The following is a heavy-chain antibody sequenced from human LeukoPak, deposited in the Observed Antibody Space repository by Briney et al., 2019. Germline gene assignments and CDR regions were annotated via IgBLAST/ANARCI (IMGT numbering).Heavy chain of an antibody. Sequence: ASVKVSCKASGGTFSSYAISWVRQAPGQGLEWMGRINPNSGGTNYAQSFQGRVTMTRDTSISTAYMELSRLRSDDTAVYYCAREIGDGYCSSTSCYGMDAWGQGTTVTVSS. CDR2: INPNSGGT. CDR3: AREIGDGYCSSTSCYGMDA. V-gene: IGHV1-2*06. CDR1: GGTFSSYA. D-gene: IGHD2-2*01. J-gene: IGHJ6*02.